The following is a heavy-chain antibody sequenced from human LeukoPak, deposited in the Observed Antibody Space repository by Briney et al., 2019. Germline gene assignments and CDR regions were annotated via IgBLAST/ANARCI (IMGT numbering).Heavy chain of an antibody. CDR3: ARHGTGTGYPLDY. V-gene: IGHV4-59*08. J-gene: IGHJ4*02. CDR1: GVSINSHY. Sequence: SETLSLTCTVSGVSINSHYWSWIRQSPGKGLEWIAYGHYSGTINYNPSLKSRVTISVDTSKNQFSLKLTSVSAADTAMYYCARHGTGTGYPLDYWGLGTLATVSS. D-gene: IGHD3/OR15-3a*01. CDR2: GHYSGTI.